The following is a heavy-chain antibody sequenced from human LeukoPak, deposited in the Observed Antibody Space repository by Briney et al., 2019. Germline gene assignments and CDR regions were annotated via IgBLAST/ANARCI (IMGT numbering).Heavy chain of an antibody. CDR3: ARGRRGYPLDY. CDR1: GGSISSSSYY. V-gene: IGHV4-39*01. J-gene: IGHJ4*02. Sequence: PSETLSLTCTVSGGSISSSSYYWGWIRQPPGKGLEWIGSIYYSGSTYYNPSLKSRVTISVDTSKNQFSLKLSSVTAADTAVYYCARGRRGYPLDYWGQGTLVTVSS. D-gene: IGHD3-22*01. CDR2: IYYSGST.